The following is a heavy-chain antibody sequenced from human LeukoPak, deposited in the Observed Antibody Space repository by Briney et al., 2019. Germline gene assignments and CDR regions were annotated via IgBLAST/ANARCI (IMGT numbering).Heavy chain of an antibody. CDR2: ISSSGSTI. D-gene: IGHD1-26*01. CDR1: GFTFSDYY. Sequence: GGSLRLSCAASGFTFSDYYMSWIRQAPGKGLEWVSYISSSGSTIYYADSVKGRFTISRDNSKNTLYLQMNSLRAEDTAVYYCARDLTVGAEDYWGQGTLVTVSS. V-gene: IGHV3-11*04. J-gene: IGHJ4*02. CDR3: ARDLTVGAEDY.